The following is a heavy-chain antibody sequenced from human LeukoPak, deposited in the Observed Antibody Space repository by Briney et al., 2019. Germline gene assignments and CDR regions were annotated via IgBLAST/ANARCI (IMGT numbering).Heavy chain of an antibody. Sequence: GGSLRLSCAASGFTFNSYAMNWVRQAPGKGLEWVSSISSSSSYIYYADLVKGRFTISRDNAKNSLYLQMNSLRAEDTAVYYCARDGHGSGSHIDYWGQGTLVTVSS. CDR1: GFTFNSYA. V-gene: IGHV3-21*01. D-gene: IGHD3-10*01. J-gene: IGHJ4*02. CDR3: ARDGHGSGSHIDY. CDR2: ISSSSSYI.